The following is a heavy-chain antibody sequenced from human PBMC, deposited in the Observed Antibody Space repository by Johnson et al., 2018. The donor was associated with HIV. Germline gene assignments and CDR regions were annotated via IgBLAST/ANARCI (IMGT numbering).Heavy chain of an antibody. V-gene: IGHV3-NL1*01. Sequence: QVQLVESGGGVVQPGGSLRLSCAVFGFTFSSYGMHWVRQAPGKGLEWVSAISNTGGRTYYADSVRGRFTISRDISETTIYLQMDSLRPDDTALYYCARGRKDIGAADGLDNDGFDMWGQGTLVTVS. CDR2: ISNTGGRT. CDR3: ARGRKDIGAADGLDNDGFDM. D-gene: IGHD6-13*01. CDR1: GFTFSSYG. J-gene: IGHJ3*02.